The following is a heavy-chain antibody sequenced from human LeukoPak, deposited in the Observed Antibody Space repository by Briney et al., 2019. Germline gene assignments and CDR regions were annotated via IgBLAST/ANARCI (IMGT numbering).Heavy chain of an antibody. J-gene: IGHJ4*02. D-gene: IGHD5-12*01. CDR3: ARDSGNSGYDVHDY. CDR2: ISSDPNYI. V-gene: IGHV3-21*01. Sequence: GGSLTLSCAASGFIISDFTMNWVRQAPGKGLEWVSSISSDPNYIYYADLVKGRFTISRDNAKNSLYLQMDSLRAEDTAVYYCARDSGNSGYDVHDYWGQGTLVTVSS. CDR1: GFIISDFT.